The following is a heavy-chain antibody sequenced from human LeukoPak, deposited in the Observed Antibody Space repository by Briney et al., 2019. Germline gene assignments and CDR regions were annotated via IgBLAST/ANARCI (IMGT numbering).Heavy chain of an antibody. CDR3: ARGGYGDYGRNAYDI. V-gene: IGHV4-4*07. CDR1: GGSISSYY. J-gene: IGHJ3*02. CDR2: IYTSGGT. Sequence: SETLSLTCTVSGGSISSYYWNWIRQPAGKGLEWIGRIYTSGGTNYNPSLKTRVTMSVDTSKSQFSLKLTSMTAADTAIYFCARGGYGDYGRNAYDIWGQGTMVTVSS. D-gene: IGHD4-17*01.